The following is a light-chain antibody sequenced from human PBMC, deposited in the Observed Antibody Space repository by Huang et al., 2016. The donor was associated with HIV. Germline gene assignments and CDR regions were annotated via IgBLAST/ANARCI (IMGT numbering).Light chain of an antibody. V-gene: IGKV3-15*01. CDR1: QSVNSK. CDR3: QQYSKWPPNT. J-gene: IGKJ2*01. CDR2: GAS. Sequence: EIVMTQSLATLSLSPGERATLSCRASQSVNSKLAWYQQKPGQAPRRLIYGASTRATGVAGRFSGSGSGTEFTLTISSLQSEDFAVYYCQQYSKWPPNTFGQGTKLESK.